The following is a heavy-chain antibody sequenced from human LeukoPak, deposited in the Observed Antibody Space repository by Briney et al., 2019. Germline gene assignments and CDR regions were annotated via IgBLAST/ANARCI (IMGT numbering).Heavy chain of an antibody. J-gene: IGHJ6*03. CDR1: GFTFSSYW. CDR2: IKQDGSEK. Sequence: GGSLRLSCAASGFTFSSYWMSWVRQAPGKGLEWVANIKQDGSEKYYVDSVKGRFTISRDNAKNSLYLQMNSLRAEDTPVYYCASEEVVPAARYYYYMDVWGKGTTVTVSS. CDR3: ASEEVVPAARYYYYMDV. V-gene: IGHV3-7*01. D-gene: IGHD2-2*01.